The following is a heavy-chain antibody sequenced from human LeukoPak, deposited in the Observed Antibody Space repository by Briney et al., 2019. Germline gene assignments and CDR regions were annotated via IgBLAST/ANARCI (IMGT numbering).Heavy chain of an antibody. CDR3: ARGTVTTPPYYYGMDV. V-gene: IGHV1-18*01. D-gene: IGHD4-17*01. CDR2: INTYNGNT. Sequence: ASVKVSCKASGYTFTSHGITWVRQAPGQGLEWMGRINTYNGNTDYAQNFQGRVTMTTDTSTTTAYLDLRSLRSDDTAVYYCARGTVTTPPYYYGMDVWGQRTTVTVS. J-gene: IGHJ6*02. CDR1: GYTFTSHG.